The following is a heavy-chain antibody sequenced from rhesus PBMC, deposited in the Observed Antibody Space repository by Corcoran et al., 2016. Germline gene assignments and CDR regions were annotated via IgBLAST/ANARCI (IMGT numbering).Heavy chain of an antibody. CDR3: TRGISY. D-gene: IGHD3-3*01. Sequence: QVQLQESGPGLVKPSETLSLTCAVSGGPISDNYYWHWIRNPPGRGRECIGNIHGNSATTYYNSSLKSRVSISKDTSKNQFVLNLGSVTAADTAVYYCTRGISYWGQGVLVTVSS. J-gene: IGHJ4*01. CDR1: GGPISDNYY. CDR2: IHGNSATT. V-gene: IGHV4S9*01.